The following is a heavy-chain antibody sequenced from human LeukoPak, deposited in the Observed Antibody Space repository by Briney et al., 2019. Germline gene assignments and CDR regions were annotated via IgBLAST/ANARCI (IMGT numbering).Heavy chain of an antibody. CDR1: GFTFSSHW. Sequence: AGGSLRLSCAASGFTFSSHWMHWVRQAPGKGLVWVSRIKGDGSSTIYADSVKGRFTISRDNSKNTLYLQTSSLRVEDTAVYYCARASTTVPNLLDHWGRGTLVTVSS. CDR3: ARASTTVPNLLDH. D-gene: IGHD4-17*01. CDR2: IKGDGSST. J-gene: IGHJ4*02. V-gene: IGHV3-74*01.